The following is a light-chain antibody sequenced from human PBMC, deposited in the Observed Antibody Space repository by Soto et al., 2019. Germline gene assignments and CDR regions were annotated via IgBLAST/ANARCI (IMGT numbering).Light chain of an antibody. CDR2: TDN. V-gene: IGLV1-44*01. Sequence: QSVLTQPPSASGTPGQRVTISCSGSSSNIGSNAVNWYQQFPGTAPKLLVYTDNQRPSGVPDRFSGSKSGTSASLAISGLQSEDESDYLCAARDGRVNAYAFGTGTKLTLL. CDR3: AARDGRVNAYA. CDR1: SSNIGSNA. J-gene: IGLJ1*01.